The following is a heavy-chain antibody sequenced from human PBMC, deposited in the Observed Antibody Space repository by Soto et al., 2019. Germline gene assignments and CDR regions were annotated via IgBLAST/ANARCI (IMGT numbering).Heavy chain of an antibody. CDR3: ARFPDYGDYVGAFDI. D-gene: IGHD4-17*01. CDR1: GFTFSSYW. V-gene: IGHV3-74*01. Sequence: EVQLVESGGGLVQPGGSLRLSCAASGFTFSSYWMHWVRQAPGKGLVWVSRINSEGSSTSNADSVKGRFTSSRDNAKNTLYLQMNSLRAEDTAVYYCARFPDYGDYVGAFDIWGQGTMVTVSS. J-gene: IGHJ3*02. CDR2: INSEGSST.